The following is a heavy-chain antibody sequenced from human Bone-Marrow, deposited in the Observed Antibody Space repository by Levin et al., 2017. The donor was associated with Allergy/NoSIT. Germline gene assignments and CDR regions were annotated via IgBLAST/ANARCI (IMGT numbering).Heavy chain of an antibody. CDR3: ARIRDSYYHHDMDV. V-gene: IGHV3-30-3*01. Sequence: GGSLRLSFAASGFTFSSYKMHWVRQAPGKGLEWVAVISYDGSNKYYADSVKGRFTISRDNSKNTLDLQMNSLRGEDTAVYYCARIRDSYYHHDMDVWGQGTTVTVSS. J-gene: IGHJ6*02. CDR1: GFTFSSYK. D-gene: IGHD5-24*01. CDR2: ISYDGSNK.